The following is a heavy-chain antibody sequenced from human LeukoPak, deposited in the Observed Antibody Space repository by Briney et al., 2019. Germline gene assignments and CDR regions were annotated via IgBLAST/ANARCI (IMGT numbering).Heavy chain of an antibody. Sequence: GRSLRLSCAASGFTFSNYGMHWVRQAPGKGLEWVPVIWYDGSNKYYVDSVKGRFTISRDNSKNTLYLQMNSLRAEDTAVYYCAKAGFTVAYFDYWGQGTLVTVSS. D-gene: IGHD4-23*01. CDR1: GFTFSNYG. V-gene: IGHV3-33*06. CDR3: AKAGFTVAYFDY. J-gene: IGHJ4*02. CDR2: IWYDGSNK.